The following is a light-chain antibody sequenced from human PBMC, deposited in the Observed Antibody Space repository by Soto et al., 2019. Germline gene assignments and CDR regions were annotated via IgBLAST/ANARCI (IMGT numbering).Light chain of an antibody. CDR2: AAS. V-gene: IGKV1-39*01. Sequence: DVQMTQSPSSLSASVGDRVTITCRASQAITGSLNWYQQILGKAPKLLVYAASTLHIGVPSRFSGRGCGAGFALRISMRQHVAGATYYFQQSYTTPYTFGQGTKLEIK. CDR3: QQSYTTPYT. CDR1: QAITGS. J-gene: IGKJ2*01.